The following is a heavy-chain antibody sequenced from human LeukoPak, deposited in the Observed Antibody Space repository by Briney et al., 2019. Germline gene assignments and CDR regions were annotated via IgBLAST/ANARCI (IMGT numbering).Heavy chain of an antibody. V-gene: IGHV4-59*08. J-gene: IGHJ6*04. D-gene: IGHD3-22*01. Sequence: SETLSLTCAVSGGSISSHFWSWLRQPPGTGLEWIGHIYCGSTNYNPSLKSRLTISVDTYKNQFSLTLSSVTAADTAVYYCARLVHSIYSYGYSAGVVVWGEGTTVTVSS. CDR1: GGSISSHF. CDR3: ARLVHSIYSYGYSAGVVV. CDR2: IYCGST.